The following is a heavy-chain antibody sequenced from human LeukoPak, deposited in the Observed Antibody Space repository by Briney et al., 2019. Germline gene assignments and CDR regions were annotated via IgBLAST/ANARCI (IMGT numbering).Heavy chain of an antibody. D-gene: IGHD4/OR15-4a*01. CDR2: IYSDNT. V-gene: IGHV3-53*01. CDR1: GFIFSSYA. CDR3: ARRAGAYSHPYDY. J-gene: IGHJ4*02. Sequence: GSLRLSCAASGFIFSSYAMSWVRQAPGKGLEWVSFIYSDNTHYSDSVKGRFTISRDNSKNTLYLQMNSLRAEDTAVYYCARRAGAYSHPYDYWGQGTLVTVSS.